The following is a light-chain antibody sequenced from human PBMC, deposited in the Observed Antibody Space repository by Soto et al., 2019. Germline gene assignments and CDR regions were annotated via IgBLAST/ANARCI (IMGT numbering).Light chain of an antibody. CDR3: QHYDNLPRYT. Sequence: DIQMTQSPSSLSTSVGERVTITYQASQDISNSLNWYQQKPGKAPNLLIYEASKLQTGVPSRFSGGGSGTHFTFTISNLQPEDSATYYCQHYDNLPRYTFGLGTKLEIK. V-gene: IGKV1-33*01. J-gene: IGKJ2*01. CDR1: QDISNS. CDR2: EAS.